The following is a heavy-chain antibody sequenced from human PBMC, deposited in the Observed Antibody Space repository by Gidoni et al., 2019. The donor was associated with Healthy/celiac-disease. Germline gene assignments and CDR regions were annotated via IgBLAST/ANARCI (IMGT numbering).Heavy chain of an antibody. D-gene: IGHD4-17*01. CDR2: ISGSGGST. V-gene: IGHV3-23*01. CDR3: AKDRDYGGNYDY. CDR1: GFTFSSYA. J-gene: IGHJ4*02. Sequence: EVQLLESGGGLVQPGGSLRLSCAASGFTFSSYAMSWVRQAPGKGLEWVSAISGSGGSTYYADSVKGRFTISRDNSKHTLYLQMNSLRAEDTAVYYCAKDRDYGGNYDYWGQGTLVTVSS.